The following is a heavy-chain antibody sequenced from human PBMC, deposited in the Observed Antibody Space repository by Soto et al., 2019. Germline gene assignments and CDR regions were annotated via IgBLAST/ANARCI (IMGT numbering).Heavy chain of an antibody. CDR2: INPNSGGT. J-gene: IGHJ4*02. Sequence: ASVKVSCKASGYTFTGYYMHWVRQAPGQGLEWMGWINPNSGGTNYAQKFQGRVTMTRDTSISTAYMELSRLRSDDTAVYYCARGYSSSSGFKFTDYWGQGTLVTVCS. CDR1: GYTFTGYY. D-gene: IGHD6-6*01. V-gene: IGHV1-2*02. CDR3: ARGYSSSSGFKFTDY.